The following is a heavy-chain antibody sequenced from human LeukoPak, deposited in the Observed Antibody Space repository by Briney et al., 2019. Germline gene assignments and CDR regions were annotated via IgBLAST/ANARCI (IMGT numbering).Heavy chain of an antibody. V-gene: IGHV1-3*01. CDR1: GYTFTSYA. Sequence: ASVKVSCKASGYTFTSYAMHWVRQAPGQRLEWMGWINAGNGNTKYSQKFQGRVTITRDASASTAYMELSSLRSEDTAVYYCARYSSSWYPYFDYWGQGTLVTVSS. CDR2: INAGNGNT. J-gene: IGHJ4*02. D-gene: IGHD6-13*01. CDR3: ARYSSSWYPYFDY.